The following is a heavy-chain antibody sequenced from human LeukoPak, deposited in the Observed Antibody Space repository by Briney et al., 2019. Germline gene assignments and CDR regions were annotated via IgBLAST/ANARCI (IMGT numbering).Heavy chain of an antibody. CDR2: ISSSSSYI. CDR1: GFTFSSYS. CDR3: AREGYSYDKRFDP. V-gene: IGHV3-21*01. J-gene: IGHJ5*02. Sequence: SGGSLRLSCAASGFTFSSYSMNWVRQAPGKGLEWVSSISSSSSYIYYADSVKGRFTISRDNAKNSLYLQMNSPRAEDTAVYYCAREGYSYDKRFDPWGQGTLVTVSS. D-gene: IGHD5-18*01.